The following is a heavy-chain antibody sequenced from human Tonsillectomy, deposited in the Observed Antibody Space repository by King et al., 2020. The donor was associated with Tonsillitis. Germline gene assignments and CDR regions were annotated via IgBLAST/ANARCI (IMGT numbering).Heavy chain of an antibody. CDR2: ISYDGSNK. V-gene: IGHV3-30*18. CDR1: GFTFSSYG. Sequence: VQLVESGGGVVQPGRSLRLSCAASGFTFSSYGLHWVRQAPGKGLEWVAVISYDGSNKYYADSVKGRFTISRDNSKNTLYLQMNSLRAEDTAVYYCANDHPYSSSYYFSCILDYWGQGTLVTVSS. J-gene: IGHJ4*02. CDR3: ANDHPYSSSYYFSCILDY. D-gene: IGHD3-22*01.